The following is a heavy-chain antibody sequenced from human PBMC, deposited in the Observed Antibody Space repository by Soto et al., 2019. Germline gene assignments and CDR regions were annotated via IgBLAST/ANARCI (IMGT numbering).Heavy chain of an antibody. D-gene: IGHD5-18*01. J-gene: IGHJ4*02. CDR1: GYTFISYG. V-gene: IGHV1-18*01. Sequence: QVQLVQSGPEVKKPGASVKVSCQASGYTFISYGINWVRQAPGQGLEWMGWVNIYNDKTNYAQKFQGRVTMTTDTYTSTAYLALKSLRSDDTAVYYCARERGGYSYGDCWGQGTLVTVSS. CDR3: ARERGGYSYGDC. CDR2: VNIYNDKT.